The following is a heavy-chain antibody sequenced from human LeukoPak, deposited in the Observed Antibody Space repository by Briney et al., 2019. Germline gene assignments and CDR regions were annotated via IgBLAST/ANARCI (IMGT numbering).Heavy chain of an antibody. Sequence: KSSETLSLTCTVSGYSISSGYYWGWIRQPPGKGLEWIGSIYHSGSTYYNPSLKSRVTISVDTSKNQFSLKLSSVTAADTAVYYCARERAVAVRGGYFDYWGQGTLVTVSS. V-gene: IGHV4-38-2*02. CDR1: GYSISSGYY. CDR3: ARERAVAVRGGYFDY. CDR2: IYHSGST. D-gene: IGHD6-19*01. J-gene: IGHJ4*02.